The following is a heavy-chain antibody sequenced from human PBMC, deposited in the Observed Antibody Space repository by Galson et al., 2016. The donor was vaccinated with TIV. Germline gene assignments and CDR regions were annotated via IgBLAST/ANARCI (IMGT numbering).Heavy chain of an antibody. Sequence: QSGAEVKQSGESLKTSCKASGYTLSTYYMHWLRQAPGQGLEWMGIIDPSVGSTTYSQKFQGRVTMTSDTSTSTVYMELTSLKSEDTAVYYCARRFYFDYWGQGTLVTVSS. CDR2: IDPSVGST. J-gene: IGHJ4*02. CDR3: ARRFYFDY. V-gene: IGHV1-46*01. CDR1: GYTLSTYY.